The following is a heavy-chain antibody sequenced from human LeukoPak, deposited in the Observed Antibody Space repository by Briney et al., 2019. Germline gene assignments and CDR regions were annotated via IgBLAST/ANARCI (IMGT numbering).Heavy chain of an antibody. V-gene: IGHV4-59*11. CDR2: IYYSGST. Sequence: SETLSLTCTVSGGSISTHYWSWIRQPPGKGLEWIGYIYYSGSTNYNPSAKSRVTMSVDTSKKQFSLNLSSLTAADTAVYYCARGGTAVVTPYAFDIWGQGTMVTVSS. D-gene: IGHD4-23*01. J-gene: IGHJ3*02. CDR1: GGSISTHY. CDR3: ARGGTAVVTPYAFDI.